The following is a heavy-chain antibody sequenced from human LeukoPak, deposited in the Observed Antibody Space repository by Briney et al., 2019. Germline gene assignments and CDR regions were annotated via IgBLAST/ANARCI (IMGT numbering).Heavy chain of an antibody. CDR3: VKDLRDSNSLYTLLD. V-gene: IGHV3-30*02. Sequence: GGSLRLSCAASGFTFSTYGIHWVRQAPRKGLEWLTFIRYDGKETYYAESVKGRFSISRDNSRNTAYMQMSSLRAEDTAFYYCVKDLRDSNSLYTLLDWGQGTLVTVSS. J-gene: IGHJ4*02. CDR1: GFTFSTYG. D-gene: IGHD3-16*01. CDR2: IRYDGKET.